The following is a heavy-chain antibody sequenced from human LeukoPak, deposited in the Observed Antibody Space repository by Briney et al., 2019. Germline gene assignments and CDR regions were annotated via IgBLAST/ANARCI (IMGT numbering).Heavy chain of an antibody. CDR2: IRYSGTT. CDR1: GGSITSDY. CDR3: ARARGGGSGFFDY. D-gene: IGHD3-22*01. V-gene: IGHV4-59*01. Sequence: SETLSLTCTVSGGSITSDYWSWIRQPPGKGLEWIAYIRYSGTTNYNPSLKSRVAMSLDTSKSQFSLKVNSVTAADTAVYYCARARGGGSGFFDYWGQGTLVTVSS. J-gene: IGHJ4*02.